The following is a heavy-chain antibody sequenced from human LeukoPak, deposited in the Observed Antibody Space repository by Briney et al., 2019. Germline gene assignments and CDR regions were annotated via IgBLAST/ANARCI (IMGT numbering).Heavy chain of an antibody. CDR2: IYHSGST. CDR3: ARGGAARLHFQN. Sequence: PSGTLSLTCAVSGDSISSTNWWSWVRQPPGKGLEWIGEIYHSGSTNYNSSLKSRVTISVDKSKNQFSLKLTSVTAADTAVYYCARGGAARLHFQNWGQGTLVTVSS. D-gene: IGHD6-6*01. CDR1: GDSISSTNW. V-gene: IGHV4-4*02. J-gene: IGHJ1*01.